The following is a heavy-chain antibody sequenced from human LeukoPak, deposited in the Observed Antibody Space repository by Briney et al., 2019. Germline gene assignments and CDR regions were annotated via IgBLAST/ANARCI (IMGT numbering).Heavy chain of an antibody. CDR3: AKDGRLTFDP. CDR2: IKQDGSEK. Sequence: GGSLRLSCAASGFTFSAYAMSWVRQAPGKGLEWVANIKQDGSEKYYVDSVKGRFTISRDNAKNSLYLQMNSLRAEDTAVYYCAKDGRLTFDPWGQGTLVTVSS. V-gene: IGHV3-7*01. J-gene: IGHJ5*02. CDR1: GFTFSAYA.